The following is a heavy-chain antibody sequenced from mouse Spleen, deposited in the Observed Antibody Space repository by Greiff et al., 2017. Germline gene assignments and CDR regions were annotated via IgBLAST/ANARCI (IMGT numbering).Heavy chain of an antibody. V-gene: IGHV1-81*01. J-gene: IGHJ4*01. CDR3: ARGGARAMDY. Sequence: VKLMESGAELARPGASVKLSCKASGYTFTSYGISWVKQRTGQGLEWIGEIYPRSGNTYYNEKFKGKATLTADKSSSTAYMELRSLTSEDSAVYFCARGGARAMDYWGQGTSVTVSS. CDR1: GYTFTSYG. CDR2: IYPRSGNT.